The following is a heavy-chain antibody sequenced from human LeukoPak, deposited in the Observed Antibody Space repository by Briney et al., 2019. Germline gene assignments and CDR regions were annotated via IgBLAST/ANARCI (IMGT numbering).Heavy chain of an antibody. CDR3: ARAGGLWYAEAYFDY. CDR2: INWSGGST. J-gene: IGHJ4*02. CDR1: GLIFQDYG. D-gene: IGHD6-13*01. Sequence: GGSLRLSCAASGLIFQDYGMSWVRQAPGKGLEWVSGINWSGGSTFYADSMKGRFTISRDNAKKYLYLQVNSLRAEDTALYYCARAGGLWYAEAYFDYWGQGTLVTVSS. V-gene: IGHV3-20*04.